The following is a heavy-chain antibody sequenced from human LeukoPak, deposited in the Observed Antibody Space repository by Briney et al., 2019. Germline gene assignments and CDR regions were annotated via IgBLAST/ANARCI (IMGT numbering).Heavy chain of an antibody. Sequence: PGESLRLSCAASGFTFSSYGMHWVRQAPGKGLEWVAVISYDGSNKYYADSVKGRFTISRDNSKNTLYLQMNSLRAEDTAVYYCASTAPSYGDAVFDYWGQGTLVTVSS. J-gene: IGHJ4*02. CDR3: ASTAPSYGDAVFDY. CDR2: ISYDGSNK. V-gene: IGHV3-30*03. CDR1: GFTFSSYG. D-gene: IGHD4-17*01.